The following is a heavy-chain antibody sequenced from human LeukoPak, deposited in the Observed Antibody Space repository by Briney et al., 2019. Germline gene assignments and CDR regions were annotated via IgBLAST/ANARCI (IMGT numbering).Heavy chain of an antibody. J-gene: IGHJ4*02. D-gene: IGHD5-18*01. CDR2: INHSGST. V-gene: IGHV4-34*01. CDR1: GGSFSGYY. CDR3: ARGRSGYSSRIFDY. Sequence: SETLSLTCAVYGGSFSGYYWSWIREPPGKGLEWMGEINHSGSTNYNPSLKSRVTISVDTSKNQFSLKLSSVTAADTAVYYCARGRSGYSSRIFDYWGQGTLVTVSS.